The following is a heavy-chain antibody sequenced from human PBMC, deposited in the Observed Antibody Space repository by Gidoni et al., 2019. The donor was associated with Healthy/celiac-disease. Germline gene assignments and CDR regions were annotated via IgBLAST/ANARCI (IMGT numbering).Heavy chain of an antibody. CDR1: GFTFSSYS. V-gene: IGHV3-21*01. J-gene: IGHJ4*02. CDR2: ISSSSSYI. CDR3: AREGGSYSAHYFDY. Sequence: EVQLVESGGGLVKPGGSLRLSCAASGFTFSSYSMNWVRQAPGKGLEWVSSISSSSSYIYYADSVKGRFTISRDNAKNSLYLQMNSLRAEDTAVYYCAREGGSYSAHYFDYWGQGTLVTVSS. D-gene: IGHD1-26*01.